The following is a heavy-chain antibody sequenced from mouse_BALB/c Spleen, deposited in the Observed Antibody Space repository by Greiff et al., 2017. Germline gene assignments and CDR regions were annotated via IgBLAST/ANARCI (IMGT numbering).Heavy chain of an antibody. Sequence: EVKLEESGPGLVKPSQSLSLTCTVTGYSITSDYAWNWIRQFPGNKLEWMGYISYSGSTSYNPSLKSRISITRDTSKNQFFLQLNSVTTEDTATYYCAGLRRPLYYFDYWGQGTTLTVSS. D-gene: IGHD2-12*01. CDR2: ISYSGST. J-gene: IGHJ2*01. V-gene: IGHV3-2*02. CDR1: GYSITSDYA. CDR3: AGLRRPLYYFDY.